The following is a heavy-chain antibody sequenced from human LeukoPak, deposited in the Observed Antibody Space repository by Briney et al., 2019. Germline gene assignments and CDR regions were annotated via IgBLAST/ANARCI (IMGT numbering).Heavy chain of an antibody. Sequence: GGSLRLSCAASGFTFSGSAMHWVRQASGKGLEWVGRIRSKANSYATAYAASVKGRFTISRDDSKNTAYLQMNSLKTEDTAVYYCTSSGSGANSFYWGQGTLVTVSS. J-gene: IGHJ4*02. CDR2: IRSKANSYAT. V-gene: IGHV3-73*01. CDR1: GFTFSGSA. CDR3: TSSGSGANSFY. D-gene: IGHD3-10*01.